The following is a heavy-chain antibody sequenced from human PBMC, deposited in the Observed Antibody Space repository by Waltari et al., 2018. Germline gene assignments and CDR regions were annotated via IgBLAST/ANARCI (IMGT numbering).Heavy chain of an antibody. CDR3: TRRVAAAGTWDDSFDI. Sequence: AASGFTFSGSDMHWVRQDSGKGLEWVGRIRRKANSYATAYAASVKGRFTISRDDSKITAYLQMNSLKSEDTAVYYCTRRVAAAGTWDDSFDIWGQGTMVTVSS. V-gene: IGHV3-73*01. D-gene: IGHD6-13*01. J-gene: IGHJ3*02. CDR1: GFTFSGSD. CDR2: IRRKANSYAT.